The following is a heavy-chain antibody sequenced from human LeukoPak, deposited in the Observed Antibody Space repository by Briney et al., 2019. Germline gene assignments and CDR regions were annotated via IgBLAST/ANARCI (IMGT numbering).Heavy chain of an antibody. CDR3: ARGPRPEPQWLVLAY. CDR2: IWYDGSNK. Sequence: GGAPRLSFAAAGFPFSIYGMHWGRQAPGKGVGGGGGIWYDGSNKYYADSVKGRFTISRDNSKNTLYLQMNSLRAEDTAVYYCARGPRPEPQWLVLAYWGQGTLVTVSS. D-gene: IGHD6-19*01. CDR1: GFPFSIYG. J-gene: IGHJ4*02. V-gene: IGHV3-33*01.